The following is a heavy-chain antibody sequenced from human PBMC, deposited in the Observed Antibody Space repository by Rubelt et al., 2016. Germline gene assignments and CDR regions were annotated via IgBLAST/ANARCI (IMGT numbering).Heavy chain of an antibody. D-gene: IGHD6-19*01. Sequence: QVQLQESGPGLVKPSETLSLTCTVSGGSITSYYWSWIRQPPGKGLAWIGHIYYSGSTNYNPSLKSRVTISVDTSKNQFSLKLNSVTAAETAVYYCARSGKQWDALDYWGQGTLVTVSS. CDR3: ARSGKQWDALDY. J-gene: IGHJ4*02. V-gene: IGHV4-59*12. CDR2: IYYSGST. CDR1: GGSITSYY.